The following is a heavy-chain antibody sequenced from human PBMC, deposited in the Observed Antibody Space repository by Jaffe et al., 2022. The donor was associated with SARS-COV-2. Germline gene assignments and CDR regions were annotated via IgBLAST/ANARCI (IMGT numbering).Heavy chain of an antibody. D-gene: IGHD2-21*01. J-gene: IGHJ3*02. Sequence: EVQVVESGGGLVQPGGSLRLSCAASGFTFSNSWMDWVRQAPGKGLEWVASIKEDGSQKNHVDSVEGRFTISRDNAKNSLYLQMDTLRAEDTAVYYCARSRDAAYDIWGQGTMVTVSS. V-gene: IGHV3-7*01. CDR1: GFTFSNSW. CDR2: IKEDGSQK. CDR3: ARSRDAAYDI.